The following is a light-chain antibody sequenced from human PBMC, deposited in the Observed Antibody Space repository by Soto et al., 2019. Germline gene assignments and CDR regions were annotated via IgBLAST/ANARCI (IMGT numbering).Light chain of an antibody. CDR1: QSISNW. CDR2: DAS. Sequence: DIQMTQSPSTLSASVGDSVTITCRASQSISNWLAWYQVKPGKAPKVLIYDASTLQRGVPSRFSATGSGTEFTLTLSSLQPDDFATYYCQQWTFGQGTKVEVK. CDR3: QQWT. J-gene: IGKJ1*01. V-gene: IGKV1-5*01.